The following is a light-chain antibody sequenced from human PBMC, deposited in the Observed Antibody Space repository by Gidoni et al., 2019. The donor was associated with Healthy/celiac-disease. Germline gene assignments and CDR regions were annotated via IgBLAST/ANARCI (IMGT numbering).Light chain of an antibody. J-gene: IGKJ1*01. V-gene: IGKV1-39*01. CDR1: QSISSY. CDR3: QQSYSTVTWT. CDR2: AAS. Sequence: DIQMTQSPSSLSASVGDRVTITSRASQSISSYLNWYQQKPGKAPKLLSYAASSLQSGVPSRFSGSGSGTDFTLTISSLQPEDFATYYCQQSYSTVTWTFGQGTKVEIK.